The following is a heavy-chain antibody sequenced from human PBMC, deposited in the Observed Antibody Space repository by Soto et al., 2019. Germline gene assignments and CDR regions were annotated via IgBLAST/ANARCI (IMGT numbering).Heavy chain of an antibody. Sequence: ETLSLTCAFYGGSFSGYYWSWIRQPPGKGLEWIGEINHSGSTNYNPSLKSRVTISVDTSKNQFSLKLSSVTAADTAVYYCARTSSWSNDAFDIWGQGTMVTVSS. J-gene: IGHJ3*02. CDR2: INHSGST. D-gene: IGHD6-13*01. V-gene: IGHV4-34*01. CDR1: GGSFSGYY. CDR3: ARTSSWSNDAFDI.